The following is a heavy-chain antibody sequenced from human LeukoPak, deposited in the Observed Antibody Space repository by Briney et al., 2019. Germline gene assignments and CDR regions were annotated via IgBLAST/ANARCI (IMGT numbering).Heavy chain of an antibody. CDR3: ARRSYYDSSGYSYDY. V-gene: IGHV3-23*01. J-gene: IGHJ4*02. Sequence: GGSLRLSCAASGFTFSSYAMSWVRQAPGKGLEWVSAISGSGGSTYYADSVKGRFTISRDNAKNSLYLQMNSLRAEDTAVYYCARRSYYDSSGYSYDYWGQGALVTVSS. CDR1: GFTFSSYA. CDR2: ISGSGGST. D-gene: IGHD3-22*01.